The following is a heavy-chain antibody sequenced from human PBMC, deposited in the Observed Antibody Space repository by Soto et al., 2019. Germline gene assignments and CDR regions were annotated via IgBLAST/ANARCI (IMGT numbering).Heavy chain of an antibody. CDR2: IYYSGST. Sequence: KPSGTLSLTCSVSGGSISSSSYYWGWIRQPPGKGLEWIGSIYYSGSTYYNPSLKSRVTISVDTSKNQFSLKLSSVTAADTAVYYCARRLYGDYGLYFDYWGKGTLVPVSS. J-gene: IGHJ4*02. CDR1: GGSISSSSYY. V-gene: IGHV4-39*01. CDR3: ARRLYGDYGLYFDY. D-gene: IGHD4-17*01.